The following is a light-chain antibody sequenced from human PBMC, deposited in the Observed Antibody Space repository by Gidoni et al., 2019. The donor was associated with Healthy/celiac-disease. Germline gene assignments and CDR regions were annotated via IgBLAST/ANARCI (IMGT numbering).Light chain of an antibody. V-gene: IGKV4-1*01. Sequence: DIVMTQSPDSLAVSLCERATINCKSSQSVLYSSNNKNYLAWYQQKPGQHPKLLIYWASTRESGVPDRFSGSGSGTDFTLTISSLQAEDVAVYYCQQYYSTPRTFGQGTKVEIK. J-gene: IGKJ1*01. CDR3: QQYYSTPRT. CDR2: WAS. CDR1: QSVLYSSNNKNY.